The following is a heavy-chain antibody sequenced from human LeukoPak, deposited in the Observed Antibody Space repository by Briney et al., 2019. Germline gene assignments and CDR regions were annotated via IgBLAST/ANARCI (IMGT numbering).Heavy chain of an antibody. CDR3: ARAGRKVATIPFDY. V-gene: IGHV1-46*01. Sequence: ASVKVSCKTSGYTFTSYYLHWVRQAPGQGLEWMGIINPSGGSTTYPQKFQGRVTMTTDTSTSTAYMELRSLRSDDTAVYYCARAGRKVATIPFDYWGQGTLVTVSS. CDR2: INPSGGST. CDR1: GYTFTSYY. J-gene: IGHJ4*02. D-gene: IGHD5-12*01.